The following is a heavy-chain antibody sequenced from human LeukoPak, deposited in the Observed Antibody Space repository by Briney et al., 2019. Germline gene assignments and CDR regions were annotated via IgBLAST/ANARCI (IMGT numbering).Heavy chain of an antibody. CDR1: GFTFSIYA. J-gene: IGHJ4*02. V-gene: IGHV3-23*01. CDR3: ARRTSGHFDY. Sequence: GGSLTLSCAASGFTFSIYALSWVRQAPGKGLEWISGIIGAGTTYYADSVKGRFTVSRDQASNTVFLRMNSLRAEDTAVYYCARRTSGHFDYWGQGTLVTVSS. CDR2: IIGAGTT. D-gene: IGHD6-19*01.